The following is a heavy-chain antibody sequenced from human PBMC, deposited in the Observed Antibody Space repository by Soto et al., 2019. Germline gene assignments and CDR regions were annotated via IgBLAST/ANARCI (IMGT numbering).Heavy chain of an antibody. CDR2: INPNTGGA. J-gene: IGHJ1*01. CDR3: ARDEALTIFGVEVRYFQH. CDR1: GYTFTGYY. V-gene: IGHV1-2*04. Sequence: ASVKVSCKAAGYTFTGYYIHWVRQAPGQGLEWMGWINPNTGGANIAQKFQGWVTLTRDTSITTTYMEVNRLTSNDTAVYYCARDEALTIFGVEVRYFQHWGQGTLVTV. D-gene: IGHD3-3*01.